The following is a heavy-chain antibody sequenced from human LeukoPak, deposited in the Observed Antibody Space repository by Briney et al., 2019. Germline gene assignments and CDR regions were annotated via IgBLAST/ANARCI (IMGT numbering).Heavy chain of an antibody. D-gene: IGHD5-12*01. CDR3: ARPSNSGYDF. J-gene: IGHJ4*02. Sequence: ESLKISCKASGYSFSNYWIGWVRQMPGKGREWMGIIYPSDSDTRYSPSFQGQVTISADMSINTAYLQWSSLKASDTAMYYCARPSNSGYDFWGQGALVTVSS. CDR2: IYPSDSDT. V-gene: IGHV5-51*01. CDR1: GYSFSNYW.